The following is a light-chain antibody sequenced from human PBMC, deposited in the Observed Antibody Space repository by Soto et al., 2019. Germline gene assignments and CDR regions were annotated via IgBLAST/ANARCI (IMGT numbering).Light chain of an antibody. CDR1: QSFTNS. CDR2: GAS. Sequence: EVVLTQSPATLSVSPGERATISCRASQSFTNSVAWYQQKPGQSPRLLMYGASTRATGIPARFSGSGSGTEFTLTLSSLQSEDFAVYYCQQYNHWSSFGPGTKVDIK. V-gene: IGKV3-15*01. CDR3: QQYNHWSS. J-gene: IGKJ3*01.